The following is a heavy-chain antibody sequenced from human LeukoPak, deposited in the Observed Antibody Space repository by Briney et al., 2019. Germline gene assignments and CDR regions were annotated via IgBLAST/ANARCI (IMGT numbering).Heavy chain of an antibody. V-gene: IGHV3-30*02. CDR2: IRYDGSNK. J-gene: IGHJ4*02. D-gene: IGHD5-18*01. Sequence: GGSLRLSCAASGFTFSTYGMHWVRQAPGKGLEWVAFIRYDGSNKYYADSVKGRFTISRDNSKNTLYLQMNSLRAEDTAVYYCAKGGYSYGKGEYFDYWGQGTLVTVSS. CDR3: AKGGYSYGKGEYFDY. CDR1: GFTFSTYG.